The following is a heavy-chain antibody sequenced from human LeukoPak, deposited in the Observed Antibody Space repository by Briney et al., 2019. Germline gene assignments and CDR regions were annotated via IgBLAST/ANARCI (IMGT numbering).Heavy chain of an antibody. V-gene: IGHV3-23*01. CDR2: ISLDGETT. J-gene: IGHJ4*02. CDR3: AQGYSSGWYPN. D-gene: IGHD6-19*01. Sequence: GGSLRLSCAVSGFSVSSFGMSWVRQAPGKGLEWISAISLDGETTYYADSVKGRFIISRDNSKNTLYLQLSSLRVEGTAVYYCAQGYSSGWYPNWGQGSLVSVSS. CDR1: GFSVSSFG.